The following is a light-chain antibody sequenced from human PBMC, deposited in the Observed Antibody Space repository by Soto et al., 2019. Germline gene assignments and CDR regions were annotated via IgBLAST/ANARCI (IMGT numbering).Light chain of an antibody. CDR3: SSYTSGSTLVV. CDR1: SSDVGAYNY. CDR2: EVT. J-gene: IGLJ2*01. V-gene: IGLV2-14*01. Sequence: QSALTQPASVSGSPGQSITISCTGSSSDVGAYNYVSWYQQHPGKAPRLMIYEVTNRPSGVSKRFSGSKSGNTASLTISGLRAEDEADYYCSSYTSGSTLVVFGVGTKVTVL.